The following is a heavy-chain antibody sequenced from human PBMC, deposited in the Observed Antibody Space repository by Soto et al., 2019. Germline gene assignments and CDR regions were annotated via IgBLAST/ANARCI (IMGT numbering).Heavy chain of an antibody. CDR3: ARGRGRIVVVPAASAYYYYGMDV. CDR2: IYYSGST. CDR1: GGSISSYY. J-gene: IGHJ6*02. Sequence: QVQLQESGPGLVKPSETLSLTCTVSGGSISSYYWSWIRQPPGKGLEWIGYIYYSGSTNYNPSLKSRVTISVDTSKNQFSLKLSSVTAADTAVYYCARGRGRIVVVPAASAYYYYGMDVWGQGTTVTVSS. V-gene: IGHV4-59*01. D-gene: IGHD2-2*01.